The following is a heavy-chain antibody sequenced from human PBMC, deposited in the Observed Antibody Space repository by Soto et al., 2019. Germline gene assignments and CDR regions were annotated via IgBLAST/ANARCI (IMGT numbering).Heavy chain of an antibody. V-gene: IGHV1-18*01. J-gene: IGHJ4*02. CDR3: ARDVGYGLIDY. Sequence: GASVKVSCKASGYTFTSYGISWVRQAPGQGLEWMGLINAYNGNTNYAQKLQVRVTMTTDTSTSTAYMELRSLRSDDTAVYYCARDVGYGLIDYWGQGTLVTVPS. CDR2: INAYNGNT. D-gene: IGHD5-18*01. CDR1: GYTFTSYG.